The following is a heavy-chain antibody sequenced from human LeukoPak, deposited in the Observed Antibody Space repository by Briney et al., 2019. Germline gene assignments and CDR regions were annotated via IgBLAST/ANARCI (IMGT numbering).Heavy chain of an antibody. V-gene: IGHV4-34*01. CDR3: ARGPGGYSYGYEAEAGYGMDV. CDR2: INHSGST. J-gene: IGHJ6*02. Sequence: PSETLSLTCAVYGGSFSGYYWSWIRQPPGKGLEWIGEINHSGSTNYNPSLKSRVTIPVDTSKNQFSLKLSSVTAADTAVYYCARGPGGYSYGYEAEAGYGMDVWGQGTTVTVSS. CDR1: GGSFSGYY. D-gene: IGHD5-18*01.